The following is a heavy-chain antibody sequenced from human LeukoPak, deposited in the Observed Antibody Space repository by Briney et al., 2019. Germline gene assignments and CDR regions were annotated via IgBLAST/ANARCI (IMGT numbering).Heavy chain of an antibody. D-gene: IGHD5-24*01. Sequence: PSETLSLTCTVSGGSISSYYWSWIRQPPGKGLEWIGYIYYSGSTNYNPSLKSRVTISVDTPKNQFSLKLSSVTAADTAVYYCARAIRDGYNYDAFDIWGQGTMVTVSS. CDR2: IYYSGST. CDR3: ARAIRDGYNYDAFDI. J-gene: IGHJ3*02. V-gene: IGHV4-59*01. CDR1: GGSISSYY.